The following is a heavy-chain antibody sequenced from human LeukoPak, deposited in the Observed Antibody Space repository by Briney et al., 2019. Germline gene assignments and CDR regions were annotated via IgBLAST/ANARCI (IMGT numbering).Heavy chain of an antibody. J-gene: IGHJ3*02. D-gene: IGHD5-18*01. CDR1: GFTFSDDY. CDR2: ISSSGSTI. CDR3: AHTAMVEAFDI. V-gene: IGHV3-11*04. Sequence: PGGSLRLSCAASGFTFSDDYMSWIRQAPGKGLEWVSYISSSGSTIYYADSVKGRFTISRDNAKNSLYLQMNSLRAEDTAVYYCAHTAMVEAFDIWGQGTMVTVSS.